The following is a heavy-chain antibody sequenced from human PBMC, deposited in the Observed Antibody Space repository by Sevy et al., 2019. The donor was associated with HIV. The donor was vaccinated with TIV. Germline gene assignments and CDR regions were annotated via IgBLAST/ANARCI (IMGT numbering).Heavy chain of an antibody. Sequence: SETLSLTCAVYGGSFSGYYWSWIRQPPGKGLEWIGEINHSGSTNYNPSLKSRVTISVDTSKNQFSLKLSSVTAAVTAVYYCARGPNFWSGYYTSYYYYYMDVWGKGTTVTVSS. J-gene: IGHJ6*03. CDR1: GGSFSGYY. D-gene: IGHD3-3*01. CDR3: ARGPNFWSGYYTSYYYYYMDV. CDR2: INHSGST. V-gene: IGHV4-34*01.